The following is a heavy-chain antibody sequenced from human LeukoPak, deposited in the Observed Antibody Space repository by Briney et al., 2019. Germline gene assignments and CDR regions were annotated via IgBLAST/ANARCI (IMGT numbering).Heavy chain of an antibody. CDR1: GFTFSDYY. CDR2: ISSSGSTK. CDR3: AKHLRATNTYIFFGMDV. V-gene: IGHV3-11*01. D-gene: IGHD1-26*01. J-gene: IGHJ6*02. Sequence: SGGSLRLSCAASGFTFSDYYMSWIRQAPGKGLEWVSYISSSGSTKYYADSVKGRFTISRDNAKNSLYLQMTSLRPEDTALYYCAKHLRATNTYIFFGMDVWGQGTTVTVSS.